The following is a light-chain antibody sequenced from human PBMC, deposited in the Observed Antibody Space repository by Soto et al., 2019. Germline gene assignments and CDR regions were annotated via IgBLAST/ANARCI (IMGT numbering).Light chain of an antibody. CDR3: SSYTSSSTLYV. J-gene: IGLJ1*01. Sequence: QSALTQPASVSGSPGQSITISCTGTSSDVGGYNYVSWYQVHPGKAPKLTIYDVTNRPSGVSNRFSGSKSGNTASLTISGLQAEDEADYYCSSYTSSSTLYVFGPGTKLTVL. V-gene: IGLV2-14*03. CDR1: SSDVGGYNY. CDR2: DVT.